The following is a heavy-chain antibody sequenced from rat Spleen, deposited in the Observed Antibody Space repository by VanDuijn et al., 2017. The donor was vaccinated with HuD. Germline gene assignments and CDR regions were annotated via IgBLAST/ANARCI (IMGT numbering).Heavy chain of an antibody. V-gene: IGHV3-1*01. CDR2: ISYSGST. D-gene: IGHD1-12*02. CDR1: GYSITSNY. Sequence: EVQLQESGPGLVKPSQSLSLTCSVTGYSITSNYWGWIRKFPGNKMEWMGYISYSGSTGYNPSLKSRVSITRDTSKNQFFLHLNSITTEDTATYYCARSSYYDGSWRPFTYWGQGTLVTVSS. CDR3: ARSSYYDGSWRPFTY. J-gene: IGHJ3*01.